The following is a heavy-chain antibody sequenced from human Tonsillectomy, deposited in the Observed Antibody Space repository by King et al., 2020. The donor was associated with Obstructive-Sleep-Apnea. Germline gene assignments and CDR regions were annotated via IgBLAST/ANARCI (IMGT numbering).Heavy chain of an antibody. V-gene: IGHV4-61*01. CDR3: ARSLWFGEFHNWFDP. CDR1: GGSVSSGSYY. Sequence: LQLQESGPGLVKPSETLSLTCTVSGGSVSSGSYYWRWIRQPPGKGLEWIGDIYYSGSTNYNPSLKSRVTISVDTSKNQFSLKLSSVTAADTAVYYCARSLWFGEFHNWFDPWGQGTLVTVSS. J-gene: IGHJ5*02. D-gene: IGHD3-10*01. CDR2: IYYSGST.